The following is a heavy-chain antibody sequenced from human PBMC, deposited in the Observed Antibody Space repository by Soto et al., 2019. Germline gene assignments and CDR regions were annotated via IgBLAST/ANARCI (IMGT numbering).Heavy chain of an antibody. CDR1: GFTFSSYA. CDR2: ISGSGGST. J-gene: IGHJ4*02. Sequence: GGSLRLSCAASGFTFSSYAMSWVRQAPVKGLEWVSAISGSGGSTYYADSVKGRFTISRDNSKNTLYLQMNSLRAEDTAVYYCAKALYYYDSSGYYPFDYWGQGTLVTVSS. V-gene: IGHV3-23*01. D-gene: IGHD3-22*01. CDR3: AKALYYYDSSGYYPFDY.